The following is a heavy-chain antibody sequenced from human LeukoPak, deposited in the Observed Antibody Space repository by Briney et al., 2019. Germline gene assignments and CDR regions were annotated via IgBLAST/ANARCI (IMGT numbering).Heavy chain of an antibody. J-gene: IGHJ6*02. V-gene: IGHV3-23*01. Sequence: PGGSLILSCAASGFIFSDYAMAWVRQALGEGLEWVSGISASGSRTYYADSVKGRFTISRDKSKNTLFLQMNSLRAEDTAVYYCAKAQGYCGGETCQYAVDVWGQGTTVTVSS. CDR3: AKAQGYCGGETCQYAVDV. D-gene: IGHD2-21*01. CDR2: ISASGSRT. CDR1: GFIFSDYA.